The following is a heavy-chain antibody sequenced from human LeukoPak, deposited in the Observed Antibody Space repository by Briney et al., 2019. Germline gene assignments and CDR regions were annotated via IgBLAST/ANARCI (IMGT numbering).Heavy chain of an antibody. V-gene: IGHV1-2*02. Sequence: ASVKVSCKASGYTFTGYYMHWVRQAPGQGLEWMGWINPNSGGTNYAQKFQGRVTMTRDTSISTAYMELSRLRSDDTAVYYCARDAGLVWFGEFKHLDYWGQGTLVTVSS. CDR1: GYTFTGYY. J-gene: IGHJ4*02. CDR3: ARDAGLVWFGEFKHLDY. CDR2: INPNSGGT. D-gene: IGHD3-10*01.